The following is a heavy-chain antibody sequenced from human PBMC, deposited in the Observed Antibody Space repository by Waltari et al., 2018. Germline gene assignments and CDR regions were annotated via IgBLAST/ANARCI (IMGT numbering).Heavy chain of an antibody. V-gene: IGHV3-21*01. CDR1: GFGFSHYT. CDR2: ISSDRSYI. J-gene: IGHJ4*02. D-gene: IGHD1-26*01. CDR3: TRARSGSFSTLFEH. Sequence: DVQLVESGGGLVRPGGSLRLSCAASGFGFSHYTMDWVRQAPGKGLEWVAFISSDRSYIYYADSVKGRFTISRDNAKNSLYLQMNSLRAEDTAVYYCTRARSGSFSTLFEHWGQGTVVTVSS.